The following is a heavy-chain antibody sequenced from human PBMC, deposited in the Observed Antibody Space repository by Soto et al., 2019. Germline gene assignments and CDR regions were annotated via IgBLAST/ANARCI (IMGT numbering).Heavy chain of an antibody. CDR1: GFTFSSYW. V-gene: IGHV3-7*01. Sequence: LRLSCAASGFTFSSYWMSWVRQAPGRGLEWVANIKQDGSEKYYVDSVKGRFTISRDNAKNSLYLQMNSLRAEDTAVYYCARELASEGSGSYSGYYNYYYVDVWGKGTTVTVSS. CDR3: ARELASEGSGSYSGYYNYYYVDV. D-gene: IGHD3-10*01. CDR2: IKQDGSEK. J-gene: IGHJ6*03.